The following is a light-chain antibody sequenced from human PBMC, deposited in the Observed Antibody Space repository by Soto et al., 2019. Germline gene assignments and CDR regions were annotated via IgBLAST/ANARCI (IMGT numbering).Light chain of an antibody. CDR3: QQSYSAPIT. CDR2: AAS. V-gene: IGKV1-39*01. Sequence: IQLTQSPSSLSASVGDRVTITCRASQTINIHLNWYQQKSGKAPKFLIHAASNLQSGVPSRFSGSGSGTEFTLTINSLQPEDFATYYCQQSYSAPITFGQGTRLEIK. J-gene: IGKJ5*01. CDR1: QTINIH.